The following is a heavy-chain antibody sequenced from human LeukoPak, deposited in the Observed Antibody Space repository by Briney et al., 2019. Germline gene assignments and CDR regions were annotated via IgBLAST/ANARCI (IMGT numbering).Heavy chain of an antibody. V-gene: IGHV3-30*02. D-gene: IGHD6-13*01. Sequence: PGGSLRLSCAASGFTFSSYGMHWVRQAPGKGLEWVAFIRYDGSNKYYADSVKGRFTISRDNSKNTLYLQMNSLRAEDTAVYYCAKVEPYIAAVGIGDYWGQGTLVTVSS. CDR2: IRYDGSNK. CDR1: GFTFSSYG. J-gene: IGHJ4*02. CDR3: AKVEPYIAAVGIGDY.